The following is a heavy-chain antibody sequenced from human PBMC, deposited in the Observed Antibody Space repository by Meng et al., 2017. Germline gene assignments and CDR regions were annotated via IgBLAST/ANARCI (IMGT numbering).Heavy chain of an antibody. CDR1: GFTFSDYY. Sequence: QVQLVEAVGGLVKPGGSLRLSCAASGFTFSDYYMSWIRQAPGKGLECLSYISSSGATRYYADSVKGRFTISRDNARKLLYLQMNYLRPEDTAVYYCARSIPMTTPWFDSWGQGTLVTVSS. V-gene: IGHV3-11*01. CDR2: ISSSGATR. CDR3: ARSIPMTTPWFDS. D-gene: IGHD1-1*01. J-gene: IGHJ5*01.